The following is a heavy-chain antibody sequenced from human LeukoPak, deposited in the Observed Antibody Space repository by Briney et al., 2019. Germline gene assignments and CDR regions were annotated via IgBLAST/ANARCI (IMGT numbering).Heavy chain of an antibody. Sequence: PGGSLRLSCTASGFTISGDAMHGVRQAPGKGLQWVAHISFDGSYKYYADSVKGRFTISRDNSKNTLYLQMNSLRAEDTAVYYCARMDYDSSGYYYGYFDYWGQGTLVTVSS. CDR2: ISFDGSYK. V-gene: IGHV3-30*14. J-gene: IGHJ4*02. CDR1: GFTISGDA. CDR3: ARMDYDSSGYYYGYFDY. D-gene: IGHD3-22*01.